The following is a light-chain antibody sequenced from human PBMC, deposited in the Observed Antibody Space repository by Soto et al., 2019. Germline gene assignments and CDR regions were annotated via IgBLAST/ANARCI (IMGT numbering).Light chain of an antibody. J-gene: IGKJ1*01. CDR3: QQSYGSPPWT. CDR2: RAS. CDR1: QSISTY. Sequence: DIQMTQSPSSLSASVGDRVTISCRASQSISTYLNWYQQKPATAPRLLIYRASSVKSGVPPRFSGSGSGRDFTLTISSLRPEDIATYFCQQSYGSPPWTFGQGTKVEVK. V-gene: IGKV1-39*01.